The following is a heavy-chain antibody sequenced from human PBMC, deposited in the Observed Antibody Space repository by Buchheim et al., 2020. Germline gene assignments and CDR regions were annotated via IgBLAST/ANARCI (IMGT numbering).Heavy chain of an antibody. CDR3: TLTTVGI. CDR2: ISYDGSNK. V-gene: IGHV3-30*03. D-gene: IGHD4-11*01. CDR1: GFTFSSYG. J-gene: IGHJ4*02. Sequence: QVQLVESGGGVVQPGRSLRLSCAASGFTFSSYGMHWVRQAPGKGLEWVAVISYDGSNKYFADSVKGRFTISRDNSKNTLYLRMNSLRAEDTAVYYCTLTTVGIWGQGTL.